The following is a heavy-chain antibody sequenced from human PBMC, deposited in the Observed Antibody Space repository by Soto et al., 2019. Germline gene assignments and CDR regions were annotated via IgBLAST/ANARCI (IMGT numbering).Heavy chain of an antibody. V-gene: IGHV3-74*01. D-gene: IGHD3-10*01. CDR2: INGDGSYT. CDR1: GFTFSSHW. J-gene: IGHJ4*02. Sequence: PGGSLRLSCAASGFTFSSHWMHWVRQVPGKGLVWVSRINGDGSYTSYADSVKGRFTISRDNAKNTLYLQMNSLRAEDTAGYYCAREFLGYSGITMVWEAFDYWGQGTLVTVSS. CDR3: AREFLGYSGITMVWEAFDY.